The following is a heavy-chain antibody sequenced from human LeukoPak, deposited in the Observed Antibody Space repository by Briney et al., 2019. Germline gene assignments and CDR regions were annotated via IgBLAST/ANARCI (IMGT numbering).Heavy chain of an antibody. CDR1: GFTFSNYA. J-gene: IGHJ4*02. Sequence: GGSLRLSCAASGFTFSNYAMSWVRQAPGTGLEWVSTISGGGGSTYYPNSVKGRFTISRDNSKNTLYLQMNSLRAEDTAVYYCAKDQALTSETSCGVHYWGQGTLVTVSS. D-gene: IGHD3-10*01. CDR2: ISGGGGST. CDR3: AKDQALTSETSCGVHY. V-gene: IGHV3-23*01.